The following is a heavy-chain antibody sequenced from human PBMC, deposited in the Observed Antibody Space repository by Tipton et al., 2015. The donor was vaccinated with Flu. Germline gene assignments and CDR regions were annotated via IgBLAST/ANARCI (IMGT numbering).Heavy chain of an antibody. D-gene: IGHD3-10*01. V-gene: IGHV4-4*07. CDR3: ARGSGSGTYVILDY. Sequence: LRLSCTASGGSMSSFYWSWIRQPAGKGLEWIGRMYTSGTAKYHPSFKSRVTMSVDTSKNQFSLKLSSVTAADTAFYYCARGSGSGTYVILDYWGQGTLVPVSS. J-gene: IGHJ4*02. CDR1: GGSMSSFY. CDR2: MYTSGTA.